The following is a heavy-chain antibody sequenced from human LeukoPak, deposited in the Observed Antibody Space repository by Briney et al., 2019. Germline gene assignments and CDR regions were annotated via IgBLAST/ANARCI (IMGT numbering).Heavy chain of an antibody. J-gene: IGHJ4*02. D-gene: IGHD1-26*01. CDR3: ARSRERAFDY. CDR1: GGSISNYY. CDR2: IYYSGST. V-gene: IGHV4-59*01. Sequence: SETLSLTCTVSGGSISNYYWSWIRQPPGKGLEWIGYIYYSGSTNYNPSLKSRVTISVDTSKNQFSLKLSSVTAADTAVYYCARSRERAFDYWGQGTLVTVSS.